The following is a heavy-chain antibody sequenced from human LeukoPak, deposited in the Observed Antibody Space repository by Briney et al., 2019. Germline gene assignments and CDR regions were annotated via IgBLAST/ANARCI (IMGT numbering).Heavy chain of an antibody. CDR3: AKVDGDY. CDR2: IYTSGTT. Sequence: PSETLSLTRTVSGVSISSYYWSWIRQPAGKELEWIGRIYTSGTTNYNPSLKSRVTMSIDTSKNQLSLKLTSVTAADTAVYYCAKVDGDYWGQGTLVTVSS. D-gene: IGHD5-24*01. CDR1: GVSISSYY. J-gene: IGHJ4*02. V-gene: IGHV4-4*07.